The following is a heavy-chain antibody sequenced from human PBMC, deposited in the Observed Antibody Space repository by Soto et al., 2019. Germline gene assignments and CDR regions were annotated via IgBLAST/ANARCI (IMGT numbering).Heavy chain of an antibody. J-gene: IGHJ4*02. D-gene: IGHD3-3*01. Sequence: EVQLVESGGGLVKPGGSLRLSCAASGFTFSSYSMNWVRQAPGKGLEWVSSISSSSSYIYYADSVKGRFTISRDNAKNLLYLQMNSLRAEDTAVYYCARGAITIFGVVPYDYWGQGTLVTVSS. CDR1: GFTFSSYS. V-gene: IGHV3-21*01. CDR3: ARGAITIFGVVPYDY. CDR2: ISSSSSYI.